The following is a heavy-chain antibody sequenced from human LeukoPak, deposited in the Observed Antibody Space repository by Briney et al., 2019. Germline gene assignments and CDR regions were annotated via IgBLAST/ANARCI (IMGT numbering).Heavy chain of an antibody. CDR3: ARVRCSGGSCYSVRFDY. V-gene: IGHV3-7*01. D-gene: IGHD2-15*01. J-gene: IGHJ4*02. Sequence: PGGSLRLSCAASGFTFSSYWMSWVRQAPGKGLEWVANIKQDGSEKYYVDSVKGRFTISRDNAKNSLCLQMNSLRAEDTAVYYCARVRCSGGSCYSVRFDYWGQGTLVTVSS. CDR1: GFTFSSYW. CDR2: IKQDGSEK.